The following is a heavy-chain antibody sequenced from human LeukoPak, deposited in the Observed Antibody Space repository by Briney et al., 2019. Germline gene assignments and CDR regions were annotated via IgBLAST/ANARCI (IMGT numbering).Heavy chain of an antibody. CDR2: FYNSGRS. D-gene: IGHD3-16*01. CDR1: DDSISDYY. CDR3: TRGAGWLIDY. Sequence: PSETLSLTCTVSDDSISDYYRGWIRQPPWKGLEWIGYFYNSGRSTYNPSLKSRVTISADTSKNHFSLKLNSVTTAATAVYYCTRGAGWLIDYWGQGTLVTVSS. J-gene: IGHJ4*02. V-gene: IGHV4-59*01.